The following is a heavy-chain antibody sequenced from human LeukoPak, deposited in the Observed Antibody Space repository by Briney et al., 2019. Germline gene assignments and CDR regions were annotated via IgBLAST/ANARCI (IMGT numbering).Heavy chain of an antibody. Sequence: GGSLRLSCAASGFTFSSHGMHWVRQAPGKGLEWVAVISYDGSNKYYADSVKGRFTISRDNSKNTLYLQMNSLRAEDTAVYYCARAYIVVVVAATVLIDYWGQGTLVTVSS. V-gene: IGHV3-30*03. J-gene: IGHJ4*02. CDR3: ARAYIVVVVAATVLIDY. D-gene: IGHD2-15*01. CDR1: GFTFSSHG. CDR2: ISYDGSNK.